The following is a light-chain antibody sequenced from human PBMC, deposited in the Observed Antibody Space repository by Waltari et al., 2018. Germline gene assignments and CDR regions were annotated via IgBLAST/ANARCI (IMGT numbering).Light chain of an antibody. J-gene: IGLJ1*01. CDR1: SSDIGSYNF. Sequence: QSALTQPASVSGSPGQSITISCTGTSSDIGSYNFVSWYQKHPGKAPKVMIYDVDNLTSGVSSRFSGSKSGNTASLTISGLQAEDEADYYCSSYTTGSTRYVFGSGTKVTVL. CDR3: SSYTTGSTRYV. CDR2: DVD. V-gene: IGLV2-14*03.